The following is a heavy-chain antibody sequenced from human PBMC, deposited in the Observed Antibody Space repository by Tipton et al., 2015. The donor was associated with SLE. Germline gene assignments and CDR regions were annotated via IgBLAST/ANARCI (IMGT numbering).Heavy chain of an antibody. D-gene: IGHD3/OR15-3a*01. V-gene: IGHV4-34*01. CDR3: ARLAWFLDY. CDR1: GGSFSGYY. CDR2: INHSGST. J-gene: IGHJ4*02. Sequence: TLSLTCAVYGGSFSGYYWTWIRQPPGKGLEWIGEINHSGSTNYNPSLKSRVTISVDTSKNQFSLKLSSVTAADTAVYYCARLAWFLDYWGQGTLVTVSS.